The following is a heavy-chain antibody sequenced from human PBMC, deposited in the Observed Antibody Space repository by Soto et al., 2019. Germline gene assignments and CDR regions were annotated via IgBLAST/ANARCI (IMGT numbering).Heavy chain of an antibody. CDR2: IGTAGDT. D-gene: IGHD1-1*01. J-gene: IGHJ6*03. Sequence: GGSLRLSCAASGFTFSSYDMHWVRQATGKGLEWVSAIGTAGDTYYPGSVKGRFTISRENAKNSLYLQMNSLRAGDTAVYYCARGARGGNLWDQLYYYYMDVWGKGTTVTVSS. V-gene: IGHV3-13*01. CDR3: ARGARGGNLWDQLYYYYMDV. CDR1: GFTFSSYD.